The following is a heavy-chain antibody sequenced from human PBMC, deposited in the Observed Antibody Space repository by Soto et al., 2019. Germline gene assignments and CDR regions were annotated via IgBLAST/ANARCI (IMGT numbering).Heavy chain of an antibody. J-gene: IGHJ4*02. CDR3: SGGVGDAF. D-gene: IGHD1-26*01. Sequence: ESHLVESGGGLVQTGGSLRLSCAISESTVSRDWMNWVRQAPGKGLEWVAHTNQDGSQKYYVDSVKGRFTNSRDNAKKSLYLEMNSLRSGDTAMYYCSGGVGDAFWGQGTLVTVSS. CDR1: ESTVSRDW. V-gene: IGHV3-7*01. CDR2: TNQDGSQK.